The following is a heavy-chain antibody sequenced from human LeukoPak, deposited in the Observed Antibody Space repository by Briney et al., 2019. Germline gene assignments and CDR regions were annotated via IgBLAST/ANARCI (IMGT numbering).Heavy chain of an antibody. V-gene: IGHV4-34*01. D-gene: IGHD2-15*01. CDR1: GGSFSGYY. J-gene: IGHJ4*02. CDR2: INHSGST. CDR3: ARGGRVRDISVGYDY. Sequence: SETLSLTCAVYGGSFSGYYWSWIRQPPGKGLEWIGEINHSGSTNYNPSLKSRVTTSVDTSKNQFSLKLSSVTAADTAVYYCARGGRVRDISVGYDYWGQGTLVTVSS.